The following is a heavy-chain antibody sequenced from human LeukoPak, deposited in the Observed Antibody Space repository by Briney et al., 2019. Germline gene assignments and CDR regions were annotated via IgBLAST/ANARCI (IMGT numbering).Heavy chain of an antibody. V-gene: IGHV3-72*01. D-gene: IGHD6-13*01. J-gene: IGHJ4*02. CDR3: SRAPPGMAAAGTRLLDY. Sequence: PRRSLRLSCAASGVTFSDHYMGWVRHAPGKGLEWVGRSRCKSQSYTAKEASCEKGRFTISIYDSKNSLYLQMNSLRTDDTAVYYCSRAPPGMAAAGTRLLDYWGQGTLVIVSS. CDR1: GVTFSDHY. CDR2: SRCKSQSYTA.